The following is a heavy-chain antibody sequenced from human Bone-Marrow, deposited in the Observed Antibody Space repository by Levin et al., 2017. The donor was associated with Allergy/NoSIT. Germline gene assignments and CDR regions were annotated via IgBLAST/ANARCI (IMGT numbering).Heavy chain of an antibody. D-gene: IGHD3-3*01. CDR2: IYYSGST. CDR3: ARGQLRFLEWLLYGFDY. CDR1: GGSISSGGYY. V-gene: IGHV4-31*03. Sequence: TLSLTCTVSGGSISSGGYYWSWIRQHPGKGLEWIGYIYYSGSTYYNPSLKSRVTISVDTSKNQFSLKLSSVTAADTAVYYCARGQLRFLEWLLYGFDYWGQGTLVTVSS. J-gene: IGHJ4*02.